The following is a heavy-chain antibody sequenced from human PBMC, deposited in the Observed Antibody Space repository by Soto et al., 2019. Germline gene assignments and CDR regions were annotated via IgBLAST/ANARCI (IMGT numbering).Heavy chain of an antibody. CDR1: GFTLVNYW. Sequence: WGSLRLSCAASGFTLVNYWMHWVRQAPGKGLVWVSRINDYGTTINYAESVEGRFIISRDDAKSEVYLQMNNLRAEDSAVYYCARGGLEPFDYWGQGALVTVSS. CDR2: INDYGTTI. D-gene: IGHD1-1*01. CDR3: ARGGLEPFDY. V-gene: IGHV3-74*01. J-gene: IGHJ4*02.